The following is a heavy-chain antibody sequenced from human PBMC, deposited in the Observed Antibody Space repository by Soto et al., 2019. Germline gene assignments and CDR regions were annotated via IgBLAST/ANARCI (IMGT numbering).Heavy chain of an antibody. Sequence: GGSLRLSCAASGFTFSTYGIRWVRQAPGKGLEWLAVIWYDGSKKYYADSVQGRFTISRDNSKNTGYLQMNSLRAEDTAVYYCVKDHCGGDCYSNPYFDYWGQGT. CDR3: VKDHCGGDCYSNPYFDY. D-gene: IGHD2-21*02. CDR1: GFTFSTYG. V-gene: IGHV3-33*06. J-gene: IGHJ4*02. CDR2: IWYDGSKK.